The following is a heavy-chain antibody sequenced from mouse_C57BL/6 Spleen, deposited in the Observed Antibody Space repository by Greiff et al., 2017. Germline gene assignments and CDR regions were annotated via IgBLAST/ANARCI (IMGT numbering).Heavy chain of an antibody. V-gene: IGHV8-5*01. CDR1: GFSLSTSNMG. D-gene: IGHD2-4*01. J-gene: IGHJ3*01. CDR3: ALLDLAWFAY. CDR2: IWWNDDK. Sequence: QVTLKESGPGILQPSQTLSLTCSFSGFSLSTSNMGIGWIRQPSGKGLEWLAHIWWNDDKYYNPSLKSLLTISKETSNYQVFLKITSVDTSDTATYYCALLDLAWFAYWGQGTLVTVSA.